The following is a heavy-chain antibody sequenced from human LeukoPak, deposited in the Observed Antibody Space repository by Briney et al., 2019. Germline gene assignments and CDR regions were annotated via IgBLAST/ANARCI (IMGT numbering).Heavy chain of an antibody. J-gene: IGHJ6*02. CDR3: ARDVTASDYYYNGMDV. Sequence: GGSLRPSCAASGFTLSRYGMHWVRQAPAKGLEWVAVISYDGSNKYEDSVKGRFTMSRENSKNTLYLQMNSLRAEDTAVYYCARDVTASDYYYNGMDVWGQGTTVTVSS. D-gene: IGHD2-21*02. V-gene: IGHV3-30*03. CDR1: GFTLSRYG. CDR2: ISYDGSNK.